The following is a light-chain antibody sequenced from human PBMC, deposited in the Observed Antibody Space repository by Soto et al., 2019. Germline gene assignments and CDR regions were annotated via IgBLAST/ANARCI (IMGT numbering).Light chain of an antibody. V-gene: IGKV3-11*01. J-gene: IGKJ1*01. CDR3: QVRDVWPS. CDR2: DAS. Sequence: IGLTQSPVTLALSPGESAVLSCRASQSVSTSLAWYQHKPGQAPRLFIYDASKRAPGIPARFTGSGSGTDFTLTISSLEPEDIAVYYCQVRDVWPSFGQGTKVDIK. CDR1: QSVSTS.